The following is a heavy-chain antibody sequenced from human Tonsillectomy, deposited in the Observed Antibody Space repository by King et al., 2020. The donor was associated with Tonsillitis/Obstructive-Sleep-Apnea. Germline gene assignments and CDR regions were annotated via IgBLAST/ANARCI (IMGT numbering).Heavy chain of an antibody. CDR2: IKSKTDGGTT. J-gene: IGHJ4*02. Sequence: QLVQSGGGLVKPGGSLRLSCAASGFTFSNAWMSWVRQAPGKGLELVGRIKSKTDGGTTDYAAPVKGRFTISRDDSKNTLYLQMNSLKTEDTAVYYCTTGDVLRFLGGGYWGQGTLVTVSS. D-gene: IGHD3-3*01. CDR3: TTGDVLRFLGGGY. CDR1: GFTFSNAW. V-gene: IGHV3-15*01.